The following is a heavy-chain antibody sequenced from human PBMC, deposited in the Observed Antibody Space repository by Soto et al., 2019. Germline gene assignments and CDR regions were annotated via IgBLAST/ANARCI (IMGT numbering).Heavy chain of an antibody. V-gene: IGHV3-48*01. D-gene: IGHD6-19*01. J-gene: IGHJ5*02. CDR1: GFTFSSYS. CDR3: AREGSSGWNGLNWFDP. CDR2: ISSSSSTI. Sequence: EVQLVESGGGLVQPGGSLRLSCAASGFTFSSYSMNWVRQAPGKGREWVSYISSSSSTIYYADSVKGRFTISKANAKNSMYLQMNSLRAEDTAVYYCAREGSSGWNGLNWFDPWGQGTLVTVSS.